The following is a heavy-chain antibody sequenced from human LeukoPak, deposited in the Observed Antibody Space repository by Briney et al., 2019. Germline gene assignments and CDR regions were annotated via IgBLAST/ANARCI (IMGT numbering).Heavy chain of an antibody. J-gene: IGHJ3*02. CDR1: GGFISRYH. D-gene: IGHD1-14*01. CDR2: IYTSGST. CDR3: ARPDPEGDAFDI. Sequence: PSETLSLTCTVSGGFISRYHGSWIRQPAGKGLEWIGRIYTSGSTNYNPSLKSRVTISVDKSKNQFSLKLSSVTAADTAVYYCARPDPEGDAFDIWGQGTMVTVSS. V-gene: IGHV4-4*07.